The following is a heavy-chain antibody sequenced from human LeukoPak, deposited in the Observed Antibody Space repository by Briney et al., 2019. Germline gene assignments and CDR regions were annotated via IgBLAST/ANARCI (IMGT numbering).Heavy chain of an antibody. J-gene: IGHJ4*02. CDR1: GYTFTSYD. V-gene: IGHV1-8*01. CDR2: MNPNSGNT. D-gene: IGHD1-26*01. CDR3: ARASVGAKIRYSFDY. Sequence: ASVKVSCKASGYTFTSYDINWVRQATGQGLEWMGWMNPNSGNTGYAQKFQGRVTTTRNTSISTAYMGLSSLRSEDTAVYYCARASVGAKIRYSFDYWGQGTLVTVSS.